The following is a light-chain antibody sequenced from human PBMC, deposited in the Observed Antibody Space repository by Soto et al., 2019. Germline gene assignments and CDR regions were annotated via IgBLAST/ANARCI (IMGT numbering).Light chain of an antibody. CDR3: QQRSNFLVT. J-gene: IGKJ3*01. CDR2: DAS. CDR1: QSVSSY. V-gene: IGKV3-11*01. Sequence: EIVLTQSPATLSLSPGERATLSCRASQSVSSYLAWYQQKPGQAPRLLIYDASNRATGIPARFSGSGSGTDFTLTISSLAPEDFAVYYCQQRSNFLVTFGPGTKVDIK.